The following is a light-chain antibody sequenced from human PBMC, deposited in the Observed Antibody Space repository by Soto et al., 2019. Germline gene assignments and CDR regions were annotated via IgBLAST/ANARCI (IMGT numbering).Light chain of an antibody. CDR1: NIGGKT. CDR2: HDS. V-gene: IGLV3-21*02. Sequence: SYELTQPPSVSVAPGQTATITCGGNNIGGKTVHWYQQKPGLAPVVVVDHDSDRPSGIPERFSGSNSGNMATLTIRGVEAEDEADYFCQVWASSHDLYVFGSGTKLTVL. J-gene: IGLJ1*01. CDR3: QVWASSHDLYV.